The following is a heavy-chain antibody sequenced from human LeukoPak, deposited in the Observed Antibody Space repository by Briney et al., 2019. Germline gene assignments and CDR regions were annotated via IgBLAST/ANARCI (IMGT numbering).Heavy chain of an antibody. V-gene: IGHV4-59*08. Sequence: SETLSLTCTVSGDSIGSYYWSWIRQPPGKGLEWIGYNSGSTNYNPSLKSRVTILLDRSKNQFSLKLSSVTAADTAIYYCARGRGYGGNYLRSFDIWGQGTMVTVSS. CDR1: GDSIGSYY. J-gene: IGHJ3*02. CDR2: NSGST. D-gene: IGHD1-26*01. CDR3: ARGRGYGGNYLRSFDI.